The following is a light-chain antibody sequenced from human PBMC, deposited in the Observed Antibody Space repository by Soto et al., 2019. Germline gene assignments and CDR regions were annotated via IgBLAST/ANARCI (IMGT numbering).Light chain of an antibody. CDR2: GNS. V-gene: IGLV1-40*01. CDR3: QSYDSSLSGSV. CDR1: SSKIGAGYD. J-gene: IGLJ3*02. Sequence: QSVLTQPPSVSGAPGQRVTISCTGSSSKIGAGYDVHWYQQLPGTAPKLLLYGNSNRPSGVPDRFSGSKSGTSASLAITGLQAEDEADYYCQSYDSSLSGSVFGGGPKLTVL.